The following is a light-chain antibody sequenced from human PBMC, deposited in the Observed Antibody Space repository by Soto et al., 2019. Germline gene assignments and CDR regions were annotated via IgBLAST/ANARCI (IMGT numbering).Light chain of an antibody. Sequence: EIVMTQSPATLSVSPGERATLSCRASQSVSNNLAWYQQKPGQAPRLLIYHASTGATGIPARFSGSGSGTELTLTISSVQSEDFAVDYCQQYKEWPLTFGGGTKVEI. CDR3: QQYKEWPLT. CDR1: QSVSNN. J-gene: IGKJ4*01. V-gene: IGKV3-15*01. CDR2: HAS.